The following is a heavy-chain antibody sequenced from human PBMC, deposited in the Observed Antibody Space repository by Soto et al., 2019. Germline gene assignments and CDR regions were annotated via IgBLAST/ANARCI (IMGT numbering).Heavy chain of an antibody. Sequence: ESGPTLVNPTETLALTCTFSGFSLTSSEVGVGWVRQPPGKAPEWLAFIYWDDDKRYNPSLKRRLSIIKDTAKNQVFLTMTDMERIDTGTYLCVHRGPLNNKWNDGFFDYWGQGALVTVSS. CDR3: VHRGPLNNKWNDGFFDY. V-gene: IGHV2-5*02. D-gene: IGHD1-20*01. J-gene: IGHJ4*02. CDR1: GFSLTSSEVG. CDR2: IYWDDDK.